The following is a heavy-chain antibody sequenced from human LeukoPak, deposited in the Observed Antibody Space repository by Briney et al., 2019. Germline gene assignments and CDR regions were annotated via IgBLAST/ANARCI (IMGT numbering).Heavy chain of an antibody. Sequence: ASVKVSCKASGYTFTNYYMHWVRQAPGQGLEWMGWINLNSRGTNYAQKFQGWVTMTRDTSISTAYMELSRLRSDDTAVYYCAREGPPFDYWGQGTLVTVSS. V-gene: IGHV1-2*04. CDR2: INLNSRGT. CDR3: AREGPPFDY. J-gene: IGHJ4*02. CDR1: GYTFTNYY.